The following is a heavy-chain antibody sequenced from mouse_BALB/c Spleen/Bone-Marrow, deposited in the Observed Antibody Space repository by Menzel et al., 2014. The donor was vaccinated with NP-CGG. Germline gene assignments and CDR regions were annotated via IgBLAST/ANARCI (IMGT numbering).Heavy chain of an antibody. Sequence: VHVKQSGPSLVKPSQTLSLTCSVTGDSITSGYWHWIRKFPGNKLEYMGYISYSGNTYYNPSLKSRISITRDTSKNQYYLQLNSVTTEDTATYYCATYDGYCMDYWGQGTTLTVSS. V-gene: IGHV3-8*02. CDR2: ISYSGNT. J-gene: IGHJ2*01. D-gene: IGHD2-3*01. CDR3: ATYDGYCMDY. CDR1: GDSITSGY.